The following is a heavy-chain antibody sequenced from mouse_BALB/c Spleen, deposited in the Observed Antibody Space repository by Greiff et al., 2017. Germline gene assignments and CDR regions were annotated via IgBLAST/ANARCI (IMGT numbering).Heavy chain of an antibody. Sequence: VQLQQSGAELVKPGASVKLSCTASGFNIKDTYMHWVKQRPEQGLEWIGRIDPANGNTKYDPKFQGKATITADTSSNTAYLQLSSLTSEDTAVYYCAREDGYDGDWYFDVWGAGTTVTVSS. CDR1: GFNIKDTY. V-gene: IGHV14-3*02. J-gene: IGHJ1*01. CDR3: AREDGYDGDWYFDV. CDR2: IDPANGNT. D-gene: IGHD2-2*01.